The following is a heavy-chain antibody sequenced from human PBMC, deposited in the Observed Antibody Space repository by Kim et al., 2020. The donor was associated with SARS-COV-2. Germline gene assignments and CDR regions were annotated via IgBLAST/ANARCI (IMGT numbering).Heavy chain of an antibody. Sequence: SETLSLTCAVSGGSISSSNWWRWVRQPPGKGLEWIGEIYHSGSTNYNPSLKSRVTISVDKSKNQFSLKLSSVTAADTAVYYCARFFYGSGSYYKPAYGMDVWGQGTTVTVSS. CDR3: ARFFYGSGSYYKPAYGMDV. D-gene: IGHD3-10*01. V-gene: IGHV4-4*02. CDR2: IYHSGST. CDR1: GGSISSSNW. J-gene: IGHJ6*02.